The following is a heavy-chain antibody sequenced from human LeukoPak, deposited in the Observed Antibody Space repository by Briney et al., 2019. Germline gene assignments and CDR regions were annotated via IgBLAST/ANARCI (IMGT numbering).Heavy chain of an antibody. CDR1: GYSFTSHY. CDR3: ARDNSVGDTAWWFDP. Sequence: ASVKVSCKASGYSFTSHYMHWVRQAPGQGLEWMGLINPRGTSTIYAEKFQGRIIMTRDMSTSTDYMELSSLRFDDTAVYYCARDNSVGDTAWWFDPWGQGTLVTVSS. J-gene: IGHJ5*02. V-gene: IGHV1-46*01. CDR2: INPRGTST. D-gene: IGHD1-26*01.